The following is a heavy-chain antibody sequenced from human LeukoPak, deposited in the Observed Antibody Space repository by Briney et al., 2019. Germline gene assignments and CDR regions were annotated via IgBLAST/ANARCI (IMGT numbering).Heavy chain of an antibody. V-gene: IGHV3-23*01. CDR3: TKDARATPDGFDF. D-gene: IGHD2-15*01. J-gene: IGHJ4*02. CDR1: GFTFSSYA. CDR2: IGRSGADT. Sequence: GGSLRLSCTASGFTFSSYAMNWVRQAPGKGLEWVSGIGRSGADTYYTDSVKGRFTISRDNSKNTLYLQMNNLRGDDTAVFYCTKDARATPDGFDFWGQGTLVTVSS.